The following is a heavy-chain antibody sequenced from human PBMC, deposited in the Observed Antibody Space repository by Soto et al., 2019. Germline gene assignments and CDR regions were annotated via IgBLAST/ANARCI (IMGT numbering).Heavy chain of an antibody. V-gene: IGHV4-59*08. Sequence: SETLSLTCTVSGGSISSYYWSWIRQPPGKGLEWIGYIYYSGSTNYNPSLKSRVTLSVDTSKNQFSLKLSSVTAADTAVYYCARLGGSYAVPHFDYWGQGTLVTSPQ. J-gene: IGHJ4*02. CDR2: IYYSGST. CDR3: ARLGGSYAVPHFDY. CDR1: GGSISSYY. D-gene: IGHD1-26*01.